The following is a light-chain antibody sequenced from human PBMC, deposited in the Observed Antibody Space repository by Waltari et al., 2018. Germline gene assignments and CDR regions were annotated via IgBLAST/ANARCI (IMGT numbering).Light chain of an antibody. Sequence: DIQMTQSPSTLSASVGDRVTITCRASQSISSWLAWYQQKPGKAPKLLIYKASSLESGVPSRFSGSGSGTEFTLTISSLQPDDFATYYCQQYNSYSRGFGQGTKVE. CDR3: QQYNSYSRG. CDR1: QSISSW. CDR2: KAS. J-gene: IGKJ1*01. V-gene: IGKV1-5*03.